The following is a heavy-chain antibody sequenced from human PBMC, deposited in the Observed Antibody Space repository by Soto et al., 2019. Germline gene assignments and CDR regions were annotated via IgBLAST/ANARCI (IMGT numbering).Heavy chain of an antibody. V-gene: IGHV3-21*01. Sequence: GGSLRLSCASSVFTFSSYSMNCVLHSPVKRLQWVSSISSSSSYIYYADSVKGRFTISRDNAKNSPYLQMNSLRAEDTAVYYCARVPLRCAYGMEVWGQGTLVTVSS. D-gene: IGHD4-17*01. CDR1: VFTFSSYS. CDR3: ARVPLRCAYGMEV. CDR2: ISSSSSYI. J-gene: IGHJ6*02.